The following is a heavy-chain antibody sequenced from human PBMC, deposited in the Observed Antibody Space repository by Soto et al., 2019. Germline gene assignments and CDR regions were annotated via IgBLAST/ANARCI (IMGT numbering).Heavy chain of an antibody. D-gene: IGHD3-10*01. CDR3: ARASDTLIWFGEYYFDY. Sequence: GGSLRLSCAASGFTFSSYSMNWVRQAPGKGLEWVSYISSSSSTIYYADSVKGRFTISRDNAKNSLYLQMNSLRDEDTAVYYCARASDTLIWFGEYYFDYWGQGTLVTVSS. CDR1: GFTFSSYS. J-gene: IGHJ4*02. CDR2: ISSSSSTI. V-gene: IGHV3-48*02.